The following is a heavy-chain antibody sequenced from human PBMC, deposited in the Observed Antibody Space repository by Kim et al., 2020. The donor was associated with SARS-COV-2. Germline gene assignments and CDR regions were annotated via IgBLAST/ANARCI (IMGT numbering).Heavy chain of an antibody. CDR2: ICNGSSSK. CDR1: GFTFSCYA. CDR3: ARIYSGSEYGGFDP. J-gene: IGHJ5*02. V-gene: IGHV3-21*01. Sequence: GGSLRLSCAASGFTFSCYAMNWVRQAPGKGLEWVALICNGSSSKDYADSVKGRFTISRDNSRSTLYLQMNSLRAEDTAVYYCARIYSGSEYGGFDPGGEG. D-gene: IGHD5-12*01.